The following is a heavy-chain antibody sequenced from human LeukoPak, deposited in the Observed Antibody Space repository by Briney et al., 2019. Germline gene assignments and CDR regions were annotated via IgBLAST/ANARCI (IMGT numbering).Heavy chain of an antibody. D-gene: IGHD4-17*01. Sequence: SVKVSCKAAGVTFTSSAMQWVRQARGQRREWIGWIVVGSGNTNYSQKFQERGTITRDMSTSTAYMELSSLRSEDTAVYYCARDGGMTTVTKGAFDIWGRGTMVTVSS. CDR3: ARDGGMTTVTKGAFDI. J-gene: IGHJ3*02. CDR2: IVVGSGNT. V-gene: IGHV1-58*02. CDR1: GVTFTSSA.